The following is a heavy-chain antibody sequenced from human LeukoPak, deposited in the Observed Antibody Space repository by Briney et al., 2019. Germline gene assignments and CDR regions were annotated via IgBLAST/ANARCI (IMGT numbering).Heavy chain of an antibody. CDR1: GFTFSTYA. J-gene: IGHJ6*03. V-gene: IGHV3-23*01. CDR3: AKNRGAGSHYYYHMNV. Sequence: GGSLRLPCAASGFTFSTYAMSWVRQAAGKGLEWVSLISGSGGGTYYADSVKGRFTISRDNSKNTLYLQLNSLRVEDTAVYYCAKNRGAGSHYYYHMNVWGKGTTVTVSS. D-gene: IGHD1-26*01. CDR2: ISGSGGGT.